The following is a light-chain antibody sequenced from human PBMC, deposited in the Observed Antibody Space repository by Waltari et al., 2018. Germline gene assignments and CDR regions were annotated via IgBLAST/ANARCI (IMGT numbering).Light chain of an antibody. CDR3: QQYSSSVMYT. Sequence: EFVLTQSPDTLSLSPGGRATLSCRASQSLSRSRLAWYQQKPGQAPRLLIYAASSRATGIPDRVSGSGSGTDFSLTISRVEPEDVAVYYCQQYSSSVMYTFGQGTKLEIQ. CDR1: QSLSRSR. CDR2: AAS. V-gene: IGKV3-20*01. J-gene: IGKJ2*01.